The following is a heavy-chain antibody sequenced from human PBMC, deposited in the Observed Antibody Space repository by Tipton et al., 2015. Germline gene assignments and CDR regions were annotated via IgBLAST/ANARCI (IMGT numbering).Heavy chain of an antibody. Sequence: QLVQSGAEVKKPGASVKVSCKASGYTFSSYGINWVRQAPGQGLEWMGWISTYNGNTDYAQQFQDRVTMTTDTSTTTAYMELRSLRSDDTAVYYCARDQDTVPAIPDAFDIWGQGTLVTVSS. V-gene: IGHV1-18*01. CDR2: ISTYNGNT. J-gene: IGHJ3*02. CDR3: ARDQDTVPAIPDAFDI. D-gene: IGHD5-12*01. CDR1: GYTFSSYG.